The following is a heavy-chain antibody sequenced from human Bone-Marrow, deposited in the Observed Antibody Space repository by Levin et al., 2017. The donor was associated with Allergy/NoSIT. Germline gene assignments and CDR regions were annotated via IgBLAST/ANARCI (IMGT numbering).Heavy chain of an antibody. Sequence: ASVKVSCKASGGTFRNSAISWVRQAPGRGLEWMGGIITIFGAATYAQEFQGRVTITADESTSTAYMELSSLRSEDTATYFCATDFAHGISWGQGTLVIVAS. J-gene: IGHJ4*02. CDR1: GGTFRNSA. CDR2: IITIFGAA. V-gene: IGHV1-69*13. CDR3: ATDFAHGIS. D-gene: IGHD2-15*01.